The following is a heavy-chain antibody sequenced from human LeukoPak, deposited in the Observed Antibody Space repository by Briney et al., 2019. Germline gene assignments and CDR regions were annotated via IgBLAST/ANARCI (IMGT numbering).Heavy chain of an antibody. CDR2: ISDSSNYK. CDR1: RFTFSSFN. J-gene: IGHJ4*02. V-gene: IGHV3-21*01. Sequence: PGGSLRLSCAASRFTFSSFNMNWVRQAPGKGLEWVSSISDSSNYKYYADSVKGRFTISRDNAKSSLYLQMNSLRAEDTAVYYCARDPSRWFGEFDFWGQGTLVTVSS. D-gene: IGHD3-10*01. CDR3: ARDPSRWFGEFDF.